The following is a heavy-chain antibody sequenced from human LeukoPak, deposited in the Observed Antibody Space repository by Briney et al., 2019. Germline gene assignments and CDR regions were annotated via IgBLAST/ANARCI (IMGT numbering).Heavy chain of an antibody. J-gene: IGHJ4*02. CDR3: ATVGASAGAPFDY. CDR1: GGTFSNYA. CDR2: IVPGFDST. Sequence: ASVKVSCKASGGTFSNYAIVWVRQAPGQGLEWMGGIVPGFDSTDYAEKFQDRVTITADISTRTAYMELSSLRSEDTAVYYCATVGASAGAPFDYWGQGTLVTVSS. V-gene: IGHV1-69*06. D-gene: IGHD6-13*01.